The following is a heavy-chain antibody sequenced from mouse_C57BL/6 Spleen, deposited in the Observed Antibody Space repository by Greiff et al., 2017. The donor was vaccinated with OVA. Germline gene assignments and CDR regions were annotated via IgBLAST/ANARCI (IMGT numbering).Heavy chain of an antibody. CDR1: GFTFSSYA. CDR3: SKDYYGSDRYFDC. J-gene: IGHJ1*03. Sequence: EVKLVESGGGLVKPGGSLKLSCAASGFTFSSYALSWVRQTPEKRLEWVATISAGGSYPYYPDNVKGRFTISTDPATNTLYLQMSHLKTEDTAMYYGSKDYYGSDRYFDCWGTGTTLTVSS. CDR2: ISAGGSYP. V-gene: IGHV5-4*01. D-gene: IGHD1-1*01.